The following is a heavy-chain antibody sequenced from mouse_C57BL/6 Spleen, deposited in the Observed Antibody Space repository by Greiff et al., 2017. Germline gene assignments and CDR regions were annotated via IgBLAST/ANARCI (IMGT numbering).Heavy chain of an antibody. CDR3: ERYFYGSSWFAY. J-gene: IGHJ3*01. Sequence: QVQLKQPGAELVKPGASVKLSCKASGYTFTSYWMHWVKQRPGQGLEWIGMIHPNSGSTNYNEKFKSKATLTVDKSSSTAYMQLSSLTSEDSAVYYCERYFYGSSWFAYWGQGTLVTVSA. CDR1: GYTFTSYW. CDR2: IHPNSGST. D-gene: IGHD1-1*01. V-gene: IGHV1-64*01.